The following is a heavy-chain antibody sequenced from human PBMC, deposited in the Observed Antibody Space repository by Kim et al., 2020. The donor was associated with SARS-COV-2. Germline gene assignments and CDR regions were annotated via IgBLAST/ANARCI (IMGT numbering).Heavy chain of an antibody. D-gene: IGHD2-2*01. CDR1: GFTFSSYA. CDR2: ISGSGGST. V-gene: IGHV3-23*01. CDR3: STDIVVVPAANSFWFDH. Sequence: GGSLRLSCAASGFTFSSYAMSWVRQAPGKGLEWVSAISGSGGSTYYADSVKGRFTISSDNSKNTLYLQMNSLRAEDTAVYYCSTDIVVVPAANSFWFDHWGQGNLITVST. J-gene: IGHJ5*02.